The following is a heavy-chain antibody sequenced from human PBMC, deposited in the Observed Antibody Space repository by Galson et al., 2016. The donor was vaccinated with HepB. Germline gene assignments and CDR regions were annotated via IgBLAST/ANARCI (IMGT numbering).Heavy chain of an antibody. CDR3: ARGPEHYEILAGSNWFDP. Sequence: SLRLSCAASGFTFSYYWMSWVRQAPGKGLEWVSSISGTNGFIYQAHSVKGRFTISRDNAKNSLYLQMSSLRADDTAVYFCARGPEHYEILAGSNWFDPWGQGTLVTVSS. D-gene: IGHD3-9*01. CDR2: ISGTNGFI. CDR1: GFTFSYYW. V-gene: IGHV3-21*01. J-gene: IGHJ5*02.